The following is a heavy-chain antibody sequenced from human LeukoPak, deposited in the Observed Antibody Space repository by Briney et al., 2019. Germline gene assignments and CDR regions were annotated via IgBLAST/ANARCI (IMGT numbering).Heavy chain of an antibody. V-gene: IGHV4-34*01. J-gene: IGHJ4*02. D-gene: IGHD3-10*01. Sequence: SETLSLTCAVYGGPFSGYYWSWIRQPPGKGLEWIGEINHSGSTNYNPSLKSRVTISVDTSKNQFSLKLSSVTAADTAVYYCARYYSHLDYWGQGTLVTVSS. CDR1: GGPFSGYY. CDR3: ARYYSHLDY. CDR2: INHSGST.